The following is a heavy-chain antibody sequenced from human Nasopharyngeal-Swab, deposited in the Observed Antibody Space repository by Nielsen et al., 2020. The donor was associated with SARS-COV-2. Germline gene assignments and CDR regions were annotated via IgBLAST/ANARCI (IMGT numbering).Heavy chain of an antibody. CDR2: INHSGST. D-gene: IGHD3-10*01. J-gene: IGHJ6*03. V-gene: IGHV4-34*01. Sequence: WIRQPPGKGLEWIGEINHSGSTNYNPSLKSRVTISVDTSKNQFSLKLSSVTAADTAVYYCARESGRVGSYFYYYYYYMDVWGKGTTVTVSS. CDR3: ARESGRVGSYFYYYYYYMDV.